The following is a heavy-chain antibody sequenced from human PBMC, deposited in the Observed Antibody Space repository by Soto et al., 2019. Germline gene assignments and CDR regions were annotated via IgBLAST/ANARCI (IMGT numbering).Heavy chain of an antibody. CDR3: ARDGLEMATIMDY. J-gene: IGHJ4*02. CDR2: INPNSGGT. V-gene: IGHV1-2*02. Sequence: ASVKVSCKASGCTFTGYYMHWVRQAPGQGLEWMGWINPNSGGTNYAQKFQGRVTMTRDTSISTAYMELSRLRSDDTAVYYCARDGLEMATIMDYWGQGTLVTVSS. CDR1: GCTFTGYY. D-gene: IGHD5-12*01.